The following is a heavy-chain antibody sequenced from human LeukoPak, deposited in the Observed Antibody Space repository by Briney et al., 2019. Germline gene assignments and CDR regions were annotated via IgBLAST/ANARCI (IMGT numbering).Heavy chain of an antibody. CDR1: GDSISSSRYY. V-gene: IGHV4-39*01. J-gene: IGHJ6*02. CDR2: IYYSGST. CDR3: GRRDGYV. Sequence: SETLSLTCTVSGDSISSSRYYWGWIRQPPGKGLEWIGTIYYSGSTYYNPSLKSRVTISVDTSKNQFSLKLSSVTAADTGVYYCGRRDGYVWGQGTTVTVSS. D-gene: IGHD6-25*01.